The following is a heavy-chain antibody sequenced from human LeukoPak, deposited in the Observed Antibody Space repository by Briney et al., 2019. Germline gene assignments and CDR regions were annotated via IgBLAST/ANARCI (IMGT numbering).Heavy chain of an antibody. CDR3: ARVAVADFYWYFDL. D-gene: IGHD6-19*01. J-gene: IGHJ2*01. CDR2: ISSNGGST. CDR1: GFTFSSYA. Sequence: PGGSLRLSCAASGFTFSSYAMHWVRRAPGKGLEYVSAISSNGGSTYYANSVKGRFTISRDNSKNTLYLQMGSLRAEDMAVYYCARVAVADFYWYFDLWGRGTLVTVSS. V-gene: IGHV3-64*01.